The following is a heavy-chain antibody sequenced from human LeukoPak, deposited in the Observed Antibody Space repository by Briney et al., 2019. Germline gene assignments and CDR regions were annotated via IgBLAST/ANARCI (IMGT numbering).Heavy chain of an antibody. Sequence: GSLRLSCVASGFTVSSNYMSWIRQPPGKGLEWIGYIYYSGNTNYNPSLKSRVTISVDTSKNQFSLKLSSVTAADTALYYCARAGYNYGFFNLDYWGQGTLVTVSS. CDR3: ARAGYNYGFFNLDY. CDR1: GFTVSSNY. V-gene: IGHV4-59*08. CDR2: IYYSGNT. J-gene: IGHJ4*02. D-gene: IGHD5-18*01.